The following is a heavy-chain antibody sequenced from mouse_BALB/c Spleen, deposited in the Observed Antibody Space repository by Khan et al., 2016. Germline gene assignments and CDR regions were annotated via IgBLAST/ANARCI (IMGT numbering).Heavy chain of an antibody. CDR2: INSDGSAI. V-gene: IGHV11-2*02. Sequence: EVPLVETGGGLVQPGGSRGLSCEGSGFTFSGFWMSWVRQTPGKTLEWIGDINSDGSAINYAPSIKDRFTIFRDNDKSTLYLQMSNVRSEDTATYFCMRYGNYWYFDVWGAGTTVTVSS. CDR3: MRYGNYWYFDV. J-gene: IGHJ1*01. CDR1: GFTFSGFW. D-gene: IGHD2-1*01.